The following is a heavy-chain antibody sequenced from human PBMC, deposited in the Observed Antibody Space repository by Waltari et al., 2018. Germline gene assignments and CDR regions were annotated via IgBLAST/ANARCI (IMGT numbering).Heavy chain of an antibody. J-gene: IGHJ4*02. CDR2: ISGSGGST. CDR3: AKRIAVAKKGPLDY. V-gene: IGHV3-23*04. CDR1: GFTFSSYA. Sequence: EVQLVESGGGLVQPGGSLGLSCAASGFTFSSYAMTWVRQAPGKGLEWVSVISGSGGSTYYADSVKGRFTISRDNSKNTLYLQMNSLRAEDTAVYYCAKRIAVAKKGPLDYWGQGTLVTVSS. D-gene: IGHD6-19*01.